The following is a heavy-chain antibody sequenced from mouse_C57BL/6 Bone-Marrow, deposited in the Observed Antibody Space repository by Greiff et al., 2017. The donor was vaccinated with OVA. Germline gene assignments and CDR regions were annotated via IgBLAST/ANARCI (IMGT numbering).Heavy chain of an antibody. CDR1: GYTFTSYW. CDR3: ATNWYFDC. Sequence: VQLQQPGAELVMPGASVKLSCKASGYTFTSYWMHWVQQRPGQGLEWIGEIDPSDSYTNYNQKFKGKSTLTVEKTSSTAYMQLSSLTSEDSAVYYCATNWYFDCWGQGTTLTVSS. CDR2: IDPSDSYT. D-gene: IGHD4-1*01. V-gene: IGHV1-69*01. J-gene: IGHJ2*01.